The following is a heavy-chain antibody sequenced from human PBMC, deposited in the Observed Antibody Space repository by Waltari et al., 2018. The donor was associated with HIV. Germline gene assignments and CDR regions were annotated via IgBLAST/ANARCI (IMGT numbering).Heavy chain of an antibody. J-gene: IGHJ6*02. CDR2: ISSSSSNI. V-gene: IGHV3-48*01. CDR3: AREWVTVTSFYYYYGMDV. D-gene: IGHD4-4*01. Sequence: EVQLVESGGGLVQPGGSLRLSCAASGLTFSTYSMHWVCQAPGKGLECVSDISSSSSNIYYADSVKGRFTISRDNAKNSLYLQMDRLRAEDTAVYYCAREWVTVTSFYYYYGMDVWGQGTTVTVSS. CDR1: GLTFSTYS.